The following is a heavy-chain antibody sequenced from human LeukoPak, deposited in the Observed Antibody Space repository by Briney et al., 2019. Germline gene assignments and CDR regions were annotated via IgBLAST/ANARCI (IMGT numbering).Heavy chain of an antibody. CDR2: INHSGST. J-gene: IGHJ5*02. Sequence: SETLSLTCTVSGGSISSSSYYWSWIRQPPGKGLEWIGEINHSGSTNYNPSLKSRVTISVDTSKNQFSLKLSSVTAADTAVYYCARHHTTMTTVTRQLRWFDPWGQGTLVTVSS. CDR3: ARHHTTMTTVTRQLRWFDP. D-gene: IGHD4-17*01. CDR1: GGSISSSSYY. V-gene: IGHV4-39*01.